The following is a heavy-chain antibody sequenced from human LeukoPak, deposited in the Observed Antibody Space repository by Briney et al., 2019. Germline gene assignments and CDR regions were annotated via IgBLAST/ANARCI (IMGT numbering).Heavy chain of an antibody. V-gene: IGHV4-34*01. D-gene: IGHD3-10*01. CDR1: GGSFSGYY. J-gene: IGHJ4*02. CDR3: ARGSPRVLWFGELLAYHFDY. CDR2: INHSGST. Sequence: PSETLSLTCAVYGGSFSGYYWSWIRQPPGKGLEWIGEINHSGSTNYNPSLKSRVTISVDTSKNQFSLKLSSVTAADTAVYYCARGSPRVLWFGELLAYHFDYWGQGTLVTVSS.